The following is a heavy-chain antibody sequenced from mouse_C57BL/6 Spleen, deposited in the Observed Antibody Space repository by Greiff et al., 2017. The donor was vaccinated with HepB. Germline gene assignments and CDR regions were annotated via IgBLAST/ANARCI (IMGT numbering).Heavy chain of an antibody. D-gene: IGHD1-1*01. CDR2: INPNNGGT. CDR3: AREGNYYGSPWFAY. J-gene: IGHJ3*01. V-gene: IGHV1-26*01. Sequence: EVQLQQSGPELVKPGASVKISCKASGYTFTDYYMNWVKQSHGKSLEWIGDINPNNGGTSYNQKFKGKATLTVDKSSSTAYMELRSLTSEDSAVYYCAREGNYYGSPWFAYWGQGTLVTVSA. CDR1: GYTFTDYY.